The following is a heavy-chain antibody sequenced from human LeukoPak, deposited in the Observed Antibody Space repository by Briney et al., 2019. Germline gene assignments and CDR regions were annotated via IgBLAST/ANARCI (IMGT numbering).Heavy chain of an antibody. CDR1: GFTFSSYA. J-gene: IGHJ4*02. Sequence: PGGSLRLSCAASGFTFSSYAMSWARQAPGKGLEWVSAISGSGGSTYYADSVKGRFTISRDNSKNTLYLQMNSLRAEDTAVYYCAKSKLLWFGELFPSLDYWGQGTLVTVSS. V-gene: IGHV3-23*01. D-gene: IGHD3-10*01. CDR3: AKSKLLWFGELFPSLDY. CDR2: ISGSGGST.